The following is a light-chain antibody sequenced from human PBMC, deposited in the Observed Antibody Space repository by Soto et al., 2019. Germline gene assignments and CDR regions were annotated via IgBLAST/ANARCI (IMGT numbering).Light chain of an antibody. J-gene: IGLJ2*01. V-gene: IGLV2-8*01. Sequence: QSALTQPRSASGSPGQSITISCTGTSSDVGGYNYVSWYQQHPAKAPKLMIYEVSKRPSGVPDRFSGSKSGNTASLTVSGLQAEDEADYYCSSYAGSNNFVVFGGGTKLTVL. CDR1: SSDVGGYNY. CDR2: EVS. CDR3: SSYAGSNNFVV.